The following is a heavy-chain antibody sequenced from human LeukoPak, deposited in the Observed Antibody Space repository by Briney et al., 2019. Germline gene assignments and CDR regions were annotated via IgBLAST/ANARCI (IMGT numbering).Heavy chain of an antibody. CDR1: GFTVSSNY. Sequence: GGSLRLSCAASGFTVSSNYMSWVRQAPGKGLEWVSVIYSGGNTYYADSVKGRFSISRDHSKNTLYLQMNSLRAEDTAVYYCARDLGDSSGYYDYWGQGTLVTVSS. CDR2: IYSGGNT. V-gene: IGHV3-53*01. CDR3: ARDLGDSSGYYDY. D-gene: IGHD3-22*01. J-gene: IGHJ4*02.